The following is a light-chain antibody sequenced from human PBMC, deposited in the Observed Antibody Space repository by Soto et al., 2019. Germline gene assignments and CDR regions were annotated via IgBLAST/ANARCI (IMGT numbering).Light chain of an antibody. Sequence: DIQMTQSPSSLSASVGDRVTITCRASQSISSYLNWYQQKPGKAPKLLIYAASSLQSGVPSRFSGSGSGTDFTLTISSLQPEAFATYYCQQSYSTPQTFGPGTKVDIK. J-gene: IGKJ3*01. CDR2: AAS. CDR1: QSISSY. V-gene: IGKV1-39*01. CDR3: QQSYSTPQT.